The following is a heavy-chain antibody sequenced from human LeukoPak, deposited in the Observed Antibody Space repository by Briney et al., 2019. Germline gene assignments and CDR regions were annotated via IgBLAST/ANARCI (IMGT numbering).Heavy chain of an antibody. CDR1: GFTFNTYV. Sequence: GGSLRLSCAVSGFTFNTYVMSWVRQAPGKGLEWVSAISGSGGGTYYVASVKGRFTISRDNSKNTLYLQMNSLRAEDTAVYYCATVYSSSPLRPMDVWGQGTTVTVSS. V-gene: IGHV3-23*01. D-gene: IGHD2-2*01. CDR3: ATVYSSSPLRPMDV. CDR2: ISGSGGGT. J-gene: IGHJ6*02.